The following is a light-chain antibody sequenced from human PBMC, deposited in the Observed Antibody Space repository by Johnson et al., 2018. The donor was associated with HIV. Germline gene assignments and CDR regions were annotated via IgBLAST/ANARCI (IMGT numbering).Light chain of an antibody. V-gene: IGLV1-51*02. CDR2: ENN. CDR3: GTWDSSLSAGGYV. Sequence: SALTQPPSVSAAPGQKVTISCSGSSSNIGNNYVSWYQQLPGTAPKLLIYENNKRPSGIPDRFSGSKSGTSATLGIPGLQPGDEADYYCGTWDSSLSAGGYVFGTGTKVTVL. CDR1: SSNIGNNY. J-gene: IGLJ1*01.